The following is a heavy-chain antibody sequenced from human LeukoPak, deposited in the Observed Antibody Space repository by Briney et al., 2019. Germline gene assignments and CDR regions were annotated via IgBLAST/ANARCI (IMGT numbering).Heavy chain of an antibody. J-gene: IGHJ4*02. Sequence: KPGGSLRLSCAAPGFTFRDYYMTWIRQAPGKGLEWVSYISSSGNNIFDADSVKGRFTISRDNSKNSLYLHMNNLRAEDTAVYFCARDFGAYSYDFDFWGQGTLVAVSS. CDR3: ARDFGAYSYDFDF. D-gene: IGHD5-18*01. CDR1: GFTFRDYY. CDR2: ISSSGNNI. V-gene: IGHV3-11*01.